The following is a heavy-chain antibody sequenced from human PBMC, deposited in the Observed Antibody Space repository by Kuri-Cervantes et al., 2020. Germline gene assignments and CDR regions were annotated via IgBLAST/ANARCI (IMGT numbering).Heavy chain of an antibody. D-gene: IGHD3-22*01. Sequence: SETLSLTCTVSGGSISSYYWSWIRQPPGKGLEWIGYIYYSGSTNYNPSLKSRVTISVDTSKNQFSLKLSSVTAADTAVYYCARDAIEGGYYDSSGYYFYCYYGMDVWGQGTTVTVSS. CDR3: ARDAIEGGYYDSSGYYFYCYYGMDV. V-gene: IGHV4-59*01. J-gene: IGHJ6*02. CDR2: IYYSGST. CDR1: GGSISSYY.